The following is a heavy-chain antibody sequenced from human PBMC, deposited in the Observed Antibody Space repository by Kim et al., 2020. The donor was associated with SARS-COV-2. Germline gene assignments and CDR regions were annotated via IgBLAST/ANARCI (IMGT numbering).Heavy chain of an antibody. Sequence: LKSRVTISVDTSKNQFSLKLSSVTAAGTAVYYCAGGPGATVTTYLYAFDIWGHGTMVTVSS. CDR3: AGGPGATVTTYLYAFDI. J-gene: IGHJ3*02. D-gene: IGHD4-17*01. V-gene: IGHV4-31*02.